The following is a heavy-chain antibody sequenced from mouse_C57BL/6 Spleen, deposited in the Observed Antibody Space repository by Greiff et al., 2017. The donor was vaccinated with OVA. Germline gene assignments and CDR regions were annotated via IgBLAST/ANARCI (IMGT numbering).Heavy chain of an antibody. Sequence: VQLQQSGPELVKPGASVKMSCKASGYTFTDYNMHWVKQSHGKSLEWIGYINPNNGGTSYNQKFKGKATLTVNKSSSTAYMELRSLTSEDSAVYYCATSLLLRWGFAYWGQGTLVTVSA. D-gene: IGHD1-1*01. J-gene: IGHJ3*01. V-gene: IGHV1-22*01. CDR1: GYTFTDYN. CDR3: ATSLLLRWGFAY. CDR2: INPNNGGT.